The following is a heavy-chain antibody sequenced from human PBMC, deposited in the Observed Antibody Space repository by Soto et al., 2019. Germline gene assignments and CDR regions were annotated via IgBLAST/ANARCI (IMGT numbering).Heavy chain of an antibody. V-gene: IGHV4-61*01. CDR2: IYYSGST. D-gene: IGHD6-6*01. J-gene: IGHJ5*02. CDR3: AIYSPQYSSSSKLGNWFDP. Sequence: QVQLQESGPGLVKPSETLSLTCTVSGGSVSSGSYYWSWIRQPPGKGLEWIGYIYYSGSTNYNPSLKSRVTISVDTSKHQFTLKLRAVTAADTAVYYCAIYSPQYSSSSKLGNWFDPWGQGTLVTVSS. CDR1: GGSVSSGSYY.